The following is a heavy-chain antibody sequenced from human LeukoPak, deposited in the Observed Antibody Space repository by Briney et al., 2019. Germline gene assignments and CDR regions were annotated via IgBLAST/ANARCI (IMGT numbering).Heavy chain of an antibody. D-gene: IGHD3-3*01. CDR3: ARDSITILGVVIPYYYYYYMDV. Sequence: ASVKVSCKASGYTFTGYYMHWVRQAPGQGLEWMGWLSAYNGNTNYAQKLQGRVTMTTDTSTSTAYMELRSLRSDDTAVYYCARDSITILGVVIPYYYYYYMDVWGKGTTVTVSS. CDR2: LSAYNGNT. V-gene: IGHV1-18*04. CDR1: GYTFTGYY. J-gene: IGHJ6*03.